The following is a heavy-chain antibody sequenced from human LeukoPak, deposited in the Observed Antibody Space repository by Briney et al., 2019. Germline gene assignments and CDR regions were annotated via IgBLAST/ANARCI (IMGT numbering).Heavy chain of an antibody. V-gene: IGHV3-23*01. CDR2: ISGSGGST. CDR1: GFTFDDYA. Sequence: PGRSLRLSCAASGFTFDDYAMHWVRQAPGKGLEWVSAISGSGGSTYYADSVKGRFTISRDNSKNTLYLQMNSLRAEDTAVYYCAKDSYSSSSSGAFDIWGQGTMVTVSS. J-gene: IGHJ3*02. D-gene: IGHD6-13*01. CDR3: AKDSYSSSSSGAFDI.